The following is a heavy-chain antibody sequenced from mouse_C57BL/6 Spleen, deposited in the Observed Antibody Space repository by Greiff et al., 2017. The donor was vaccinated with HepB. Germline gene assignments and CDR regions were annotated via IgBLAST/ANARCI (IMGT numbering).Heavy chain of an antibody. CDR2: INPSSGYT. D-gene: IGHD1-1*01. J-gene: IGHJ2*01. V-gene: IGHV1-7*01. Sequence: VHLVESGAELAKPGASVKLSCKASGYTFTSYWMHWVKQRPGQGLEWIGYINPSSGYTKYNQKFKDKATLTADKSSSTAYMQLGSLTYEDSAVYYCVPWNYGSSAFDDWGQGTTLTVSS. CDR1: GYTFTSYW. CDR3: VPWNYGSSAFDD.